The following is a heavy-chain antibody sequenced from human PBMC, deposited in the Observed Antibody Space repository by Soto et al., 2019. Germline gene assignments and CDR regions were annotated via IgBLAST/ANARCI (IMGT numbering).Heavy chain of an antibody. D-gene: IGHD1-1*01. CDR2: ISGSGGST. V-gene: IGHV3-23*01. CDR1: GFTFSIYA. J-gene: IGHJ6*02. CDR3: AKGEHYYYGMDV. Sequence: GGSLRLSCAASGFTFSIYAMSWFRQAPGKGLEWVSAISGSGGSTYYADSVKGRFTISRDNSKNTLYLQMNSLRAEDTAVYYCAKGEHYYYGMDVWGQGTTVTVSS.